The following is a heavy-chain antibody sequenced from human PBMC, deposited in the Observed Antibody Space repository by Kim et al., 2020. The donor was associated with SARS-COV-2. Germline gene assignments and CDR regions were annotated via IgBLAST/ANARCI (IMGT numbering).Heavy chain of an antibody. Sequence: GPQDYAAPVKGSYTIARDDSRSTLYLQMNSQKAEDTAVYYCTAVSNGKLDYWGQGTLVTVSS. V-gene: IGHV3-15*01. CDR2: GPQ. CDR3: TAVSNGKLDY. D-gene: IGHD1-1*01. J-gene: IGHJ4*02.